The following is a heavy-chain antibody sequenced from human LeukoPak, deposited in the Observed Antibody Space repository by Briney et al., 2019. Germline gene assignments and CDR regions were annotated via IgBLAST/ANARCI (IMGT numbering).Heavy chain of an antibody. CDR3: ARAVYPVAGPFDY. Sequence: GGSLRLSCAASGFTVSSNYMSWVRQAPGKGLEWVSVIYSGGSTYYADSVKGRFTISRDNSKNTLYPQMNSLRAEDTAVYYCARAVYPVAGPFDYWGQGTLVTVSS. V-gene: IGHV3-53*01. D-gene: IGHD6-19*01. J-gene: IGHJ4*02. CDR1: GFTVSSNY. CDR2: IYSGGST.